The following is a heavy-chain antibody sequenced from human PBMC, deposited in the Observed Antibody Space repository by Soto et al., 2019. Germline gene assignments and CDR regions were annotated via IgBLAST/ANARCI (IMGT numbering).Heavy chain of an antibody. J-gene: IGHJ6*02. CDR3: ARSLHVSFSLHYYYYGMHV. V-gene: IGHV3-33*01. D-gene: IGHD3-10*02. CDR2: IWYDGSNK. Sequence: GGSLRLPCAAPGLTFSRYGMHWVRQAPGKGLEWVAVIWYDGSNKYYADSVKGRFTISRDNSKNTLYLQMNSLRAEDTAVHYCARSLHVSFSLHYYYYGMHVSGQGTTVAVSS. CDR1: GLTFSRYG.